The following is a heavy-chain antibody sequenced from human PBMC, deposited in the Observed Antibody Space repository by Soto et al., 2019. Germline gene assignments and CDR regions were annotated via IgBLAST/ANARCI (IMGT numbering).Heavy chain of an antibody. Sequence: SETLSLTCSVSGDSISSGGYYYSWIRQYPGKGLEWIGYIYYSGRNSYNPSLESRVIISVDTSKNQISLRLRSVTAADTAGYYCARWFELRGYFDYWGQGTLVTVSS. CDR3: ARWFELRGYFDY. D-gene: IGHD3-10*01. CDR2: IYYSGRN. J-gene: IGHJ4*02. V-gene: IGHV4-31*03. CDR1: GDSISSGGYY.